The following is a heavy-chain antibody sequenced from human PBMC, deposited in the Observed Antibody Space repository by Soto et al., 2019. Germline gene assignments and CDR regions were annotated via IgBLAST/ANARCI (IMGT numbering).Heavy chain of an antibody. CDR1: GFTFSSYS. Sequence: EVQLVESGGGLVQPGGSLRLSCAASGFTFSSYSMNWVRQAPGKGLEWVSYISSSSSTIYYGDSVQGRFTISRDNAKNSLYLQMHTLRAEDTAVYYCASNEIVVGFRGQGTLVTVSS. CDR3: ASNEIVVGF. CDR2: ISSSSSTI. D-gene: IGHD3-22*01. V-gene: IGHV3-48*01. J-gene: IGHJ4*02.